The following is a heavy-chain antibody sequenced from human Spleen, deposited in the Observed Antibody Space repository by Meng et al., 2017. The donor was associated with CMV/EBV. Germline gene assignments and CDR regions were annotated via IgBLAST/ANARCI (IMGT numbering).Heavy chain of an antibody. CDR2: IFYSGYT. V-gene: IGHV4-39*01. CDR3: ASELTGASPGGMDV. D-gene: IGHD7-27*01. J-gene: IGHJ6*02. Sequence: SETLSLTCTVSGGSISRSSYYWVWIRQPPGKGLEWIGSIFYSGYTYYSPSLKSRVTISVDTSKNQFSLKLSSVTAADTAVYYCASELTGASPGGMDVWGQGTTVTVSS. CDR1: GGSISRSSYY.